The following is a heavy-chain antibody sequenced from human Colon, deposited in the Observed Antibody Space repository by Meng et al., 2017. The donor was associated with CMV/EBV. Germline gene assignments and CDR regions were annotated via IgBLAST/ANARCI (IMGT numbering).Heavy chain of an antibody. Sequence: GGSLRLSCAASGFPVSSNYMAWFRQAPGKGLEWVSIIYTGGTTTLYADSVKGRFSISTDNSKNTLYLQMSSLRDDDTAVYFCAREGYFRGFETWGRGTLVTVSS. CDR3: AREGYFRGFET. J-gene: IGHJ5*02. V-gene: IGHV3-53*01. D-gene: IGHD1-1*01. CDR1: GFPVSSNY. CDR2: IYTGGTTT.